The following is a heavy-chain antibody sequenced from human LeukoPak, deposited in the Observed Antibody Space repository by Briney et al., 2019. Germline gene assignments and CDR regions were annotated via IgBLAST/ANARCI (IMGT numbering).Heavy chain of an antibody. CDR3: ARGDTYYYDSSGYHDY. CDR2: INHSGST. Sequence: SETLSLTCAVYGGSFSGYYWSWLRQPPGKGLEWIGEINHSGSTNYNPSLKSRVTISVDTSENQFSLKLSSVTAADTAVYYCARGDTYYYDSSGYHDYWGQGTLVTVSS. J-gene: IGHJ4*02. V-gene: IGHV4-34*01. CDR1: GGSFSGYY. D-gene: IGHD3-22*01.